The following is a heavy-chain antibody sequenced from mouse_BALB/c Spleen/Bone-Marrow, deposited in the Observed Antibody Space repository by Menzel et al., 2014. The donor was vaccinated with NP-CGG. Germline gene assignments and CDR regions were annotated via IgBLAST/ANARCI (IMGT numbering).Heavy chain of an antibody. CDR3: TREGDSPFAY. CDR2: INPSNGGT. V-gene: IGHV1S81*02. J-gene: IGHJ3*01. CDR1: GYTFTSYY. Sequence: QVQLQQPGAELVKPGSSVKLSCKASGYTFTSYYMYWVKQRPGQGLEWIGEINPSNGGTNFNEKFKSKATLTVDKSSSTAYMQLSSLTSEDSAVYYCTREGDSPFAYWGQGTLVTVSA. D-gene: IGHD2-13*01.